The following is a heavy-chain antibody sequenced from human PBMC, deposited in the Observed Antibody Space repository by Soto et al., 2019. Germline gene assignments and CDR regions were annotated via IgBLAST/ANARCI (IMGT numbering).Heavy chain of an antibody. CDR1: GFTFRPFV. Sequence: EVQLLESGGVIVQPGGSLRVSCVASGFTFRPFVMSWVRQAPGKGLEWVSAIRGTGGETFYADSVKGRFTISRDNSKNTLYLQMNSLRDEDTALYFCAQDRGWGVVSPSHDYWGQGTLVTVSS. J-gene: IGHJ4*02. CDR3: AQDRGWGVVSPSHDY. D-gene: IGHD2-21*01. CDR2: IRGTGGET. V-gene: IGHV3-23*01.